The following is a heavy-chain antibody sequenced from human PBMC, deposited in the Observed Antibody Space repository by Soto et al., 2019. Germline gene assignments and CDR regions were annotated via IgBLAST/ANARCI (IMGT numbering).Heavy chain of an antibody. Sequence: SETLSLTCVVSGGSLSSYYWGWIRQPPGKGLEWIGSIYYSGSTYYNPSLKSRVTISVDTSKNQFSLKLSSVTAADTAVYYCARLAGGSGWYEGRYYYYGMDVWGQGTTVTVSS. CDR1: GGSLSSYY. CDR2: IYYSGST. D-gene: IGHD6-19*01. J-gene: IGHJ6*02. CDR3: ARLAGGSGWYEGRYYYYGMDV. V-gene: IGHV4-39*01.